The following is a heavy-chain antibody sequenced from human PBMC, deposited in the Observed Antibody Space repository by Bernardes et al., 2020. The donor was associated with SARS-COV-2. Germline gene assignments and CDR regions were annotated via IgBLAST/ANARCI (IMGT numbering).Heavy chain of an antibody. Sequence: GESLKISCKGSGYSFTSYWISWVRQMPGKGLEWMGRIDPSDSYTNYSPSFQGHVTISADKSISTAYLQWSSLKASDTAMYYCARQFCSGGSCYSFKGYYYYGMDVWGQGTTVTVSS. CDR1: GYSFTSYW. D-gene: IGHD2-15*01. V-gene: IGHV5-10-1*01. CDR3: ARQFCSGGSCYSFKGYYYYGMDV. CDR2: IDPSDSYT. J-gene: IGHJ6*02.